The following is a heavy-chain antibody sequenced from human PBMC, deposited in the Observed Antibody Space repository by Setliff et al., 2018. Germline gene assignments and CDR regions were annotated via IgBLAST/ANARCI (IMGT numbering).Heavy chain of an antibody. CDR1: GGSISNYY. CDR2: IYTSGST. Sequence: SETLSLTCTVSGGSISNYYWSWIRQPAGKGLEWIGRIYTSGSTNYNPSLKSRVTMSIDPSKNQFSLKLNSVTATDMAVYYCAREQWLDPPGYYYMDVWAKGTTVTVSS. V-gene: IGHV4-4*07. CDR3: AREQWLDPPGYYYMDV. J-gene: IGHJ6*03. D-gene: IGHD6-19*01.